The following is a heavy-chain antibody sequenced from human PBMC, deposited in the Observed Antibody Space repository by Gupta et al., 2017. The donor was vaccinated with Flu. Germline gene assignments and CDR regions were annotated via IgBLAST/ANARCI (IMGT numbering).Heavy chain of an antibody. CDR2: IYQSGGT. D-gene: IGHD5-18*01. Sequence: QVQLQESGPGLVKPSETLSLTCAVSGYSISSGYYWGWIRQPPGKGLEWIGSIYQSGGTYYSPSHKSRVAISVDTSRNQFSLKLSSVTAAGTAVYYCAIGYAKHYAQGYWGQGTLVTVSS. V-gene: IGHV4-38-2*01. CDR1: GYSISSGYY. CDR3: AIGYAKHYAQGY. J-gene: IGHJ4*02.